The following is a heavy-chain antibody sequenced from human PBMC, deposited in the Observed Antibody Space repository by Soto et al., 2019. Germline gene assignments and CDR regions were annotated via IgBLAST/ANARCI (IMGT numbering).Heavy chain of an antibody. CDR1: GGTFSSYA. J-gene: IGHJ6*02. Sequence: SVKVSCKASGGTFSSYAISWVRQAPGQGLEWMGGIIPIFGTANYAQRFQGRVTITADESTSTAYMELSSLRSEDTAVYYCATPKNYYYGMDVWGQGTTVTVSS. CDR2: IIPIFGTA. CDR3: ATPKNYYYGMDV. V-gene: IGHV1-69*13.